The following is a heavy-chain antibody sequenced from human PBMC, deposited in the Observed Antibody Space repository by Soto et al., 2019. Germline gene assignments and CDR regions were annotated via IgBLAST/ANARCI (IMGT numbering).Heavy chain of an antibody. D-gene: IGHD3-22*01. Sequence: PGGSLRLCCAASGFTFSSYGMHLVRQAPGKGVEWVAVISYDGSNKYYADSVKGRFTISSDNSKTTLYVQMNSLRAEDTAVYYCANYLDYDQKNDAFDIWGQGTMVTVSS. V-gene: IGHV3-30*18. CDR3: ANYLDYDQKNDAFDI. CDR2: ISYDGSNK. J-gene: IGHJ3*02. CDR1: GFTFSSYG.